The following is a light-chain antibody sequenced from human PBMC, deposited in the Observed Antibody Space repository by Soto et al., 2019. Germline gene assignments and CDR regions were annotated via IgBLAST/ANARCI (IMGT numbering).Light chain of an antibody. V-gene: IGKV3-20*01. CDR3: QQYGTSPRT. J-gene: IGKJ1*01. Sequence: EIVLTQSPGTLSLSPGERATLSCRASQSVRSSYLAWYQQKLGQAPRLLIYAVSNRATGIPDRFSGSGSGTDFTLTINRLESEYFAVYYCQQYGTSPRTFGQGTKVEIK. CDR1: QSVRSSY. CDR2: AVS.